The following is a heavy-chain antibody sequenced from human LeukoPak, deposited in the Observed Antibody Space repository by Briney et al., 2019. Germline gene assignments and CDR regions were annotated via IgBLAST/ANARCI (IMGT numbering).Heavy chain of an antibody. Sequence: GGSLRLSCAASGFTVSDYSMNWVRQAPGKGLEWLSSISSSGVYMYYADSVKGRFTVSRDNAKKSLYLQMNSLRAEDTAVYYCARVPWDSSSYYPIDYWGQGTLVTVSS. V-gene: IGHV3-21*01. D-gene: IGHD3-22*01. CDR1: GFTVSDYS. CDR2: ISSSGVYM. CDR3: ARVPWDSSSYYPIDY. J-gene: IGHJ4*02.